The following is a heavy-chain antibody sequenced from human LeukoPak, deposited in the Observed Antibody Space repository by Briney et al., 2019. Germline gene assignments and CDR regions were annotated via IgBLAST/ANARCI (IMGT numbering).Heavy chain of an antibody. D-gene: IGHD1-1*01. V-gene: IGHV3-74*01. CDR2: INGDGSST. Sequence: RRSLRLSCAASGFTFSTYWMHWVRQAPGKGLVWVSRINGDGSSTFYADSVKGRFTISRDNAKNTVYLQMNSLRGEDTAVYYCGSGTVLGYWGQGTLVTAS. CDR1: GFTFSTYW. CDR3: GSGTVLGY. J-gene: IGHJ4*02.